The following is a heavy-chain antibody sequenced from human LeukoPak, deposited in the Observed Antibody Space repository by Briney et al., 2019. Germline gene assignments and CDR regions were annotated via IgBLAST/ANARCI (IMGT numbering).Heavy chain of an antibody. CDR1: GFTFSSYS. Sequence: GGSLRLSCAASGFTFSSYSMNWVRHAPGKGLEWVSSISSSSSYIYYADSVKGRFTISRDNAKNSLYLQMNSLRAEDTAVHYCARAYDYGDLGWFDPWGQGTLVTVSS. V-gene: IGHV3-21*01. CDR2: ISSSSSYI. D-gene: IGHD4-17*01. CDR3: ARAYDYGDLGWFDP. J-gene: IGHJ5*02.